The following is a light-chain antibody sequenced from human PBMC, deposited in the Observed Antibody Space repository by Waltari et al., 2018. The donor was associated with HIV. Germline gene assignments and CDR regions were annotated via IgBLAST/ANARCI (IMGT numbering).Light chain of an antibody. CDR3: HQYFSVFPST. J-gene: IGKJ4*01. CDR1: RSLLHIPNNRNY. V-gene: IGKV4-1*01. CDR2: WAS. Sequence: DIVMTQSPDSLALSLGERATINCKSNRSLLHIPNNRNYLAWYQQKPGQSPRLLLYWASTRESGVPARFIGGGSETDFTLTITNVQAEDAAVYYCHQYFSVFPSTFGGGTTVEI.